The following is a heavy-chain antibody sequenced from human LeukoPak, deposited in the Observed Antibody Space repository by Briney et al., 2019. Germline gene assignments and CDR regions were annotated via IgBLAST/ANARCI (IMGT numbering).Heavy chain of an antibody. CDR1: GFSFTSSA. D-gene: IGHD4-11*01. J-gene: IGHJ4*02. Sequence: GGSLRLSCAASGFSFTSSAMSWVRQAPEKGLEWVSVIYSGGSTYYADSVKGRFTISRDNSKNTLYLQINSLRAEDTAVYYCAKGRSTVTTHFDYWGQGTLVTVSS. CDR2: IYSGGST. CDR3: AKGRSTVTTHFDY. V-gene: IGHV3-23*03.